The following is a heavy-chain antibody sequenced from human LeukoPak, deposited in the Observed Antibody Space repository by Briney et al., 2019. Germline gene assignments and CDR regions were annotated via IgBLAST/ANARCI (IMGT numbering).Heavy chain of an antibody. CDR2: INPSGGST. Sequence: ASVKVSCKASGYTFTSYYMHWVRQAPGQGLEWMGIINPSGGSTSYAQKFQGRVTMTRDTSISTAYMELSRLRSDDTAVYYCAREGGHYDSSGYYYALNYWGQGTLVTVSS. J-gene: IGHJ4*02. V-gene: IGHV1-46*01. CDR3: AREGGHYDSSGYYYALNY. D-gene: IGHD3-22*01. CDR1: GYTFTSYY.